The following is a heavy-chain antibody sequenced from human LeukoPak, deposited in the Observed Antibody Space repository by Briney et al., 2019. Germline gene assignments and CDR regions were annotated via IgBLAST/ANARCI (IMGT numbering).Heavy chain of an antibody. CDR1: GFTFSDAL. J-gene: IGHJ4*02. CDR2: IKSKTDRGTT. D-gene: IGHD6-19*01. V-gene: IGHV3-15*01. CDR3: AREGALAGILDF. Sequence: GGSLRLSCAASGFTFSDALMSWVRQAPGKGLEWVGRIKSKTDRGTTDYAARVKGRFTISRDDSKNTLYLQMNSLKTEDTAVYYCAREGALAGILDFWGQGTLVTVSS.